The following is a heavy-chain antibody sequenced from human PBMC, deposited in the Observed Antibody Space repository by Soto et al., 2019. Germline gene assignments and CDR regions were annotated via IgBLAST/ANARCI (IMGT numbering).Heavy chain of an antibody. J-gene: IGHJ6*02. D-gene: IGHD6-13*01. Sequence: PGGSLRLSCAASGFTFSSYAMSWVRQAPGKGLEWVSAISGSGGSTYYADSVKGRFTISRDNSKNTLYLQMNSLRAEDTAVYYCAKDGREQLVYYYYYGMDVWGQGTTVTVSS. CDR2: ISGSGGST. CDR1: GFTFSSYA. V-gene: IGHV3-23*01. CDR3: AKDGREQLVYYYYYGMDV.